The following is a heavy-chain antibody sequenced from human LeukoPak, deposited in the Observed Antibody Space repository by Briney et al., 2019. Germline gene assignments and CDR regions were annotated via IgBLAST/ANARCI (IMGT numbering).Heavy chain of an antibody. Sequence: GASVKVSCKASGYTFTGYYMSWVRQAPGQGLEWMGWINPNSGDTNYAQKFQGRVTMTRDTSIRTAYMELSRLRSDDTAVYYCVRGRTIVGATGDYYGMDVWGQGTTVTVSS. CDR1: GYTFTGYY. CDR3: VRGRTIVGATGDYYGMDV. CDR2: INPNSGDT. D-gene: IGHD1-26*01. V-gene: IGHV1-2*02. J-gene: IGHJ6*02.